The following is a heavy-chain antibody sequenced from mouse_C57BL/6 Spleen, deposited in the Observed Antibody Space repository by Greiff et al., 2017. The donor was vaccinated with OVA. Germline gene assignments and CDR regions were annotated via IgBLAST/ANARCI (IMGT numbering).Heavy chain of an antibody. J-gene: IGHJ3*01. V-gene: IGHV1-39*01. Sequence: EVQLQQSGPELVKPGASVKISCKASGYSFTDYNMNWVKQSNGKSLEWIGVINPNYGTTSYNQKFKGKATLTVDQSSSTAYMQLNSLTSEDSAVYYGARGSTMVTTEAWFAYGGQGTLVTVSA. CDR3: ARGSTMVTTEAWFAY. D-gene: IGHD2-2*01. CDR2: INPNYGTT. CDR1: GYSFTDYN.